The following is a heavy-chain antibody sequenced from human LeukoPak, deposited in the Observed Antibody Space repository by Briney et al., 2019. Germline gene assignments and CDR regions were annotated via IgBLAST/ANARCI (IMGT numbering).Heavy chain of an antibody. CDR3: ASLFSPFTLYDMDV. CDR2: VYHSGST. Sequence: TSQTLSLTCTVSGGSISSGGYHWSWIRQPPGKGLEWIGCVYHSGSTYYNPSLKSRVTISVDRSKNQFSLKLSSVTAADTAVYYCASLFSPFTLYDMDVWGQGTTVTVSS. CDR1: GGSISSGGYH. V-gene: IGHV4-30-2*01. D-gene: IGHD3-10*02. J-gene: IGHJ6*02.